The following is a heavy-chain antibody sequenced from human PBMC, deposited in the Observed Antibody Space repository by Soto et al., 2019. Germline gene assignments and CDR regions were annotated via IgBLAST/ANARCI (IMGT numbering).Heavy chain of an antibody. CDR3: ARYDIWSGPRFDY. V-gene: IGHV4-59*01. Sequence: SETLSLTCTVSGGSISSYYWSWIRQPPGKGLEWIGYIYYSGSTNYNPSLKSRVTISVDTSKDQFSLKLSSVTAADTAVYYCARYDIWSGPRFDYWGQGTLVTVSS. J-gene: IGHJ4*02. CDR2: IYYSGST. D-gene: IGHD3-3*01. CDR1: GGSISSYY.